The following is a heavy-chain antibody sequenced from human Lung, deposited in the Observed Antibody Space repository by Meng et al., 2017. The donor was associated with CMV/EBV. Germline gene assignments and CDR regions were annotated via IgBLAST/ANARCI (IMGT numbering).Heavy chain of an antibody. Sequence: LRRTXSLXCVISGGSISGSDWWSWVRQPPGKGLEWIGQIYPSGETNYNPSLESRVTKSVDKSKNQFSLMLTCVTDADTAAYFCAREDCKSTSCPTLYYYYGMDVXGQGXTVTVSS. CDR2: IYPSGET. J-gene: IGHJ6*02. V-gene: IGHV4-4*02. CDR3: AREDCKSTSCPTLYYYYGMDV. CDR1: GGSISGSDW. D-gene: IGHD2-2*01.